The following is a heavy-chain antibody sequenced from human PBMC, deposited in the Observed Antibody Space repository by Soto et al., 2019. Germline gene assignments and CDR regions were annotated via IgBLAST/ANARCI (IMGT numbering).Heavy chain of an antibody. CDR2: ISYDGSDN. J-gene: IGHJ4*02. CDR1: GITFSRYG. CDR3: ARELDSYFDN. D-gene: IGHD3-9*01. Sequence: QVQLVESGGGVVQPGRSLRLSCVTSGITFSRYGMHWVRQAPGKGLEWVAVISYDGSDNYYGDSVRGRFTISRDNSKNTLYLQMNSLRAEDTAVYYCARELDSYFDNWGQGTLVTVSS. V-gene: IGHV3-33*05.